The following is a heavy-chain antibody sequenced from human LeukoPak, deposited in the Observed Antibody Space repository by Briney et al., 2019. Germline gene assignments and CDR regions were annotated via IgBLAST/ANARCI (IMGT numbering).Heavy chain of an antibody. CDR1: GFIFSSYW. V-gene: IGHV3-7*01. CDR3: VRDVLYYYGAERLFWFDP. CDR2: IKEDGSEK. J-gene: IGHJ5*02. D-gene: IGHD3-10*01. Sequence: TGGSLRLSCAASGFIFSSYWMSWVRQAPGKGLEWVASIKEDGSEKYYVDSVKGRFTISRDNAKNSMYLLMNSLRVEDTAVYYCVRDVLYYYGAERLFWFDPWGQGTLVTVSS.